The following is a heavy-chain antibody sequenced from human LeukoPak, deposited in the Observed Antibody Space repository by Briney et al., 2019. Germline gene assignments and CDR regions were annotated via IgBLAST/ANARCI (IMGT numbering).Heavy chain of an antibody. CDR1: GFPFSDYG. D-gene: IGHD2/OR15-2a*01. V-gene: IGHV3-30*03. CDR2: ISHDGNNK. CDR3: ARGKTSQNIVTRKTYNWFDP. J-gene: IGHJ5*02. Sequence: PGGSLRLSCAASGFPFSDYGMYWVRQAPGKGLEWLAVISHDGNNKYYADSVKGRITISRDNSMNTLYLQMNSLRAEDTAVYYCARGKTSQNIVTRKTYNWFDPWGQGTLVTVSS.